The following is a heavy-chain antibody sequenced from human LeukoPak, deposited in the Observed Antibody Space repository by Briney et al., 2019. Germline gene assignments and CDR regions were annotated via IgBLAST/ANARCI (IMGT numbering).Heavy chain of an antibody. D-gene: IGHD6-19*01. CDR1: GFSFSIYW. V-gene: IGHV3-74*01. CDR2: LNRVGSST. CDR3: AKMRPSSGWCYDY. J-gene: IGHJ4*02. Sequence: PGWSQILSCAASGFSFSIYWMRWVRQAPGKGLVWVSRLNRVGSSTTHALSVKGRFTISRDNAKHTPYLELHSLRGEDTAVDYCAKMRPSSGWCYDYWDQGTLVTVSS.